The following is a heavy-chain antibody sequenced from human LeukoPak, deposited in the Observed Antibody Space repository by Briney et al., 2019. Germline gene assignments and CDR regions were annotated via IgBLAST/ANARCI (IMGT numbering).Heavy chain of an antibody. J-gene: IGHJ4*02. CDR2: IYPGDSDT. CDR1: GYSFTNYW. V-gene: IGHV5-51*01. Sequence: GASLKISCQTSGYSFTNYWIGWLRQMPGKGLELMGIIYPGDSDTRYSPSFQGQVTISADESISTAYLQWSSLKASDTAMYYCARRYSDYEYFDYWGQGTLVTVSS. CDR3: ARRYSDYEYFDY. D-gene: IGHD5-12*01.